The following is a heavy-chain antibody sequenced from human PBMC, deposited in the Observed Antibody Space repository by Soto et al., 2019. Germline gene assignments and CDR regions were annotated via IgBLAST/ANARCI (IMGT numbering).Heavy chain of an antibody. CDR3: ARVRRVVALQDIWFDP. CDR1: GFTVSSNY. Sequence: EVQLVESGGGLVQPGGSLRLSCAASGFTVSSNYMSWVRQAPGKGLEWVSVIYSGGSTYYADSVKGRFTTARYNSKNTLYLHMNSLRAEDTAVYYCARVRRVVALQDIWFDPWGQGTLVTVSS. CDR2: IYSGGST. D-gene: IGHD2-15*01. V-gene: IGHV3-66*01. J-gene: IGHJ5*02.